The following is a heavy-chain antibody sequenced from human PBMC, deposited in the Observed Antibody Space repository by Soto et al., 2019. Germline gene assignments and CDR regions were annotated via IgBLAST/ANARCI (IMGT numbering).Heavy chain of an antibody. CDR1: GGSISSYY. D-gene: IGHD3-10*01. Sequence: SETLSLTCTVSGGSISSYYWSWIRQPPGKGLKWIGYIYYSGSTNYNPSHKSRVTISVDTSKNQFSLKLSSVTAADTAVYYCVRLSYFTMVRGVISYYYGMDVWGQGTTVTVSS. V-gene: IGHV4-59*01. CDR3: VRLSYFTMVRGVISYYYGMDV. J-gene: IGHJ6*02. CDR2: IYYSGST.